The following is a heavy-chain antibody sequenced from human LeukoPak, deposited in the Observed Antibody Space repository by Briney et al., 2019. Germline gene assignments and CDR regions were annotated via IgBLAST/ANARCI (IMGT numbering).Heavy chain of an antibody. D-gene: IGHD6-13*01. J-gene: IGHJ5*02. CDR3: ARRAGWFDP. V-gene: IGHV3-23*01. CDR1: GFTFNSYG. Sequence: GGSLRPSCAASGFTFNSYGMSWVRQAPGKGLEWVSAVSGSGGNTYYADSVKGRFTISRDNSKNTLYLQMNSLRVEDTAVYFCARRAGWFDPWGQGTLVTVSS. CDR2: VSGSGGNT.